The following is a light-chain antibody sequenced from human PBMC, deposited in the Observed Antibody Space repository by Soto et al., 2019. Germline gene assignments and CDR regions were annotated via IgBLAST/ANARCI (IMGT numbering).Light chain of an antibody. CDR2: DAS. CDR3: LQDYNYPLT. J-gene: IGKJ4*01. Sequence: PGERATLSCGVSQSVSSNYLAWYQQRPGLAPRLLIYDASNRATGIPDRFSGSGSGTDFTLTISRLEPEDFATYYCLQDYNYPLTFGGGTKVDIK. V-gene: IGKV3D-20*01. CDR1: QSVSSNY.